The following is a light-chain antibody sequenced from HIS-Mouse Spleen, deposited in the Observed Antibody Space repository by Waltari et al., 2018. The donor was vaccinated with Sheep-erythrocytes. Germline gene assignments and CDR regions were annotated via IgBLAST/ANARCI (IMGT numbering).Light chain of an antibody. V-gene: IGLV2-11*01. Sequence: QSALTQPRSVSGSPGQSVTISCTGTSSDVGGYNYVSWYQQHPGKAPKLMTYDVSKRPSGVPDRFPGSTSGNAASLTISGLQAEDEADYYCCSYAGSYNHVFATGTKVTVL. CDR3: CSYAGSYNHV. J-gene: IGLJ1*01. CDR2: DVS. CDR1: SSDVGGYNY.